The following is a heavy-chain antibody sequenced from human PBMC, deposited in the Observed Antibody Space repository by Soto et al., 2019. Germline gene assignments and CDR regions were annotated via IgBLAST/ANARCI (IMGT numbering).Heavy chain of an antibody. J-gene: IGHJ6*02. CDR1: GGTFSSYA. Sequence: SVKVSCKASGGTFSSYAISWVRQAPGQGLEWMGGIIPIFGTANYAQKFQGRVTITADKSTSTAYMELSSLRSEDTAVYYCARTWHTLCFGESNRDYYYYGMDVWGQGTTVTVSS. CDR2: IIPIFGTA. CDR3: ARTWHTLCFGESNRDYYYYGMDV. V-gene: IGHV1-69*06. D-gene: IGHD3-10*01.